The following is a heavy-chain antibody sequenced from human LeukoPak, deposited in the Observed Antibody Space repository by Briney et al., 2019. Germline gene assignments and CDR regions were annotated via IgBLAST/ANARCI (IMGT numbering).Heavy chain of an antibody. CDR2: IYHSGST. D-gene: IGHD2-2*01. V-gene: IGHV4-30-2*01. Sequence: SQTLSLTRAVSGGSISSGGYSWSWIRQPPGKGLEWIGYIYHSGSTYYNPSLKSRVTISVDRSKNQFSLKLSSVTAADTAVYYCARAPGGSYCSSTSCQVARYRFDPWGQGTLVTVSS. CDR3: ARAPGGSYCSSTSCQVARYRFDP. J-gene: IGHJ5*02. CDR1: GGSISSGGYS.